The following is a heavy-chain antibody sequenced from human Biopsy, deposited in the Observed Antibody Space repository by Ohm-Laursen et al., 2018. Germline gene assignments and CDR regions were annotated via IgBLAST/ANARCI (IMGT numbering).Heavy chain of an antibody. CDR3: ARGRLRAVARFDY. V-gene: IGHV4-34*01. CDR2: INHSGST. J-gene: IGHJ4*02. CDR1: GGSFSGYY. Sequence: GTLSLACAVYGGSFSGYYWSWIRQPPGKGLEWIGEINHSGSTNYNPSLKSRVTISVDTSKNQFSLKLSSVTAADTAVYYCARGRLRAVARFDYWGQGTLVTVSS. D-gene: IGHD6-19*01.